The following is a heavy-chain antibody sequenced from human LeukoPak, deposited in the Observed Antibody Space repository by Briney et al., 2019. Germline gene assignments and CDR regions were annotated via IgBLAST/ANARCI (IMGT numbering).Heavy chain of an antibody. CDR2: IYYSGST. V-gene: IGHV4-59*01. CDR3: ARGNRYSSGWYEDY. D-gene: IGHD6-19*01. J-gene: IGHJ4*02. CDR1: GGSISSYY. Sequence: PSETLSLTCTVSGGSISSYYWSWIRQPPGKGLEWIGYIYYSGSTNYNPSLKSRVTISVDTSKNQFSLKLSSVTAADTAVYYCARGNRYSSGWYEDYWGQGTLVTVSP.